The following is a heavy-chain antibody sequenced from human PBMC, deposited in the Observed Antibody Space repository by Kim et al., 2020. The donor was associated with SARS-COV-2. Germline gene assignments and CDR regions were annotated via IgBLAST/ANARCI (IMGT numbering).Heavy chain of an antibody. CDR2: INHSGST. D-gene: IGHD3-10*01. J-gene: IGHJ4*02. V-gene: IGHV4-34*01. CDR1: GGSFSGYY. CDR3: ARRGTNYYGSGSYLNYFDY. Sequence: SETLSLTCAVYGGSFSGYYWSWIRQPPGKGLEWIGEINHSGSTNYNPSLKSRVTISVDTSKNQFSLKLSSVTAADTAVYYCARRGTNYYGSGSYLNYFDYWGQGTLVTVSS.